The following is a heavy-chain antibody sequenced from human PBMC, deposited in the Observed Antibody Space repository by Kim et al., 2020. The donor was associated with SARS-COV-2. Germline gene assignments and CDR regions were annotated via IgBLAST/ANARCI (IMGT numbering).Heavy chain of an antibody. V-gene: IGHV3-9*01. J-gene: IGHJ6*02. Sequence: GGSLRLSCAASGFTFDDYAMHWVRQAPGKGLEWVSGISWNSGSIGYADSVKGRFTISRDNAKNSLYLQMNSLRAEDTALYYCAKDIRLNFPQGMDVWGQGTTVTVSS. CDR2: ISWNSGSI. CDR1: GFTFDDYA. CDR3: AKDIRLNFPQGMDV. D-gene: IGHD1-1*01.